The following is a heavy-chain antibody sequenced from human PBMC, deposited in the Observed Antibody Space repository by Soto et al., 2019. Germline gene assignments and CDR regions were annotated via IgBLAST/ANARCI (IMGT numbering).Heavy chain of an antibody. V-gene: IGHV4-34*01. J-gene: IGHJ4*02. CDR3: ARASGNALDY. CDR1: GGSFSGYY. CDR2: INHSGST. Sequence: SETLPLTCAVYGGSFSGYYWSWIRQPPGKGLEWIGEINHSGSTNYNPSLKSRVTISVDTSKNQFSLKLSSVTAADTAVYYCARASGNALDYWGQGTLVTVSS. D-gene: IGHD2-15*01.